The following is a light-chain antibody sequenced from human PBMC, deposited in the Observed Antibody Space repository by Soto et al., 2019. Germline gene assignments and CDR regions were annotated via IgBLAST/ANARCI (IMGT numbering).Light chain of an antibody. CDR2: GAS. CDR1: QSVSSSY. J-gene: IGKJ4*01. V-gene: IGKV3-20*01. CDR3: QQYGSPLT. Sequence: EIVLTQSPGTLSLSPGERATLSCRASQSVSSSYLAWYQQKPGQTPRLLIYGASNRATGIPDRFSGSGSGTDFTLTISRLEPEDFAVYYCQQYGSPLTCGGGTKGDIK.